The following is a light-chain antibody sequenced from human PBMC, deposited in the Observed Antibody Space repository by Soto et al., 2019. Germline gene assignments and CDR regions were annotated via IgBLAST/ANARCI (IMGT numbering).Light chain of an antibody. CDR1: SSNIGSNY. J-gene: IGLJ2*01. CDR3: GVWGSSLGGKV. Sequence: QPVLTQPPSVSAAPGQKVTISCSGSSSNIGSNYVSWYQQIPGTVPKLLIYDNNKRPSGVPDRLSGSESGTSATLGITGLQSGEGADFCCGVWGSSLGGKVFGGGTKLTVL. V-gene: IGLV1-51*01. CDR2: DNN.